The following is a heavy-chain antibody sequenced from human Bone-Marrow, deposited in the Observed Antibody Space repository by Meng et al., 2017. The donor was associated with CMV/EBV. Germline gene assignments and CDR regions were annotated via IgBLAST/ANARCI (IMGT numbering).Heavy chain of an antibody. CDR1: GGTFSSYT. J-gene: IGHJ5*02. D-gene: IGHD1/OR15-1a*01. CDR3: ARGWSYHNWNMATSFEP. Sequence: SVKVSCKASGGTFSSYTISWVRQAPGQGLEWMGRIIPILGIANYAQKFQGRVTITADKSTSTAYMELSSLRSEDTAVYYCARGWSYHNWNMATSFEPWGPGNLVHVAS. V-gene: IGHV1-69*02. CDR2: IIPILGIA.